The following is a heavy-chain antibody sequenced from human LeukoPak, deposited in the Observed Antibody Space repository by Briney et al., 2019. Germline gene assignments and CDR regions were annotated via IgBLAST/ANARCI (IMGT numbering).Heavy chain of an antibody. Sequence: GGSLRLSCAASGFTFSNYWMTWVRQAPGKGLEWVANIQQEGSEKDYVDSAKGRFTISRDNAKNSPYLQMNSLRAEDTAVYYCARRMWVSGYSFDNWGQGTLVTVSS. D-gene: IGHD3-22*01. CDR1: GFTFSNYW. CDR2: IQQEGSEK. J-gene: IGHJ4*02. CDR3: ARRMWVSGYSFDN. V-gene: IGHV3-7*01.